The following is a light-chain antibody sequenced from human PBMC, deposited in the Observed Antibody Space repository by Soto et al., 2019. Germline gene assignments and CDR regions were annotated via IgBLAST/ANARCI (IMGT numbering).Light chain of an antibody. CDR2: AST. CDR1: QDISNF. J-gene: IGKJ1*01. V-gene: IGKV1-27*01. Sequence: DIQMTQSPSSLSASVGDRVTITCRASQDISNFLVWYQQKPGKVPKLLIYASTTWPSAVPSRFSCSGFGTDFTLTIRSLQPEDVATYYCQKYDSAPRTFGQGTKVEIK. CDR3: QKYDSAPRT.